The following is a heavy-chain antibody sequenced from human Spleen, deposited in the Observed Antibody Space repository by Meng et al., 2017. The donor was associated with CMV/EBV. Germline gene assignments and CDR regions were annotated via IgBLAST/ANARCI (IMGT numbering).Heavy chain of an antibody. D-gene: IGHD2-21*01. CDR3: AAGVALDY. V-gene: IGHV3-11*04. Sequence: GESLKISCAVSGFSLSDYYLNWIRQAPGKGLEWVSLISASGTTTYYADSIKGRFTISRDNAKNSLYLQLNSLRADDTAVYYCAAGVALDYWGQGTLVTVSS. CDR1: GFSLSDYY. CDR2: ISASGTTT. J-gene: IGHJ4*02.